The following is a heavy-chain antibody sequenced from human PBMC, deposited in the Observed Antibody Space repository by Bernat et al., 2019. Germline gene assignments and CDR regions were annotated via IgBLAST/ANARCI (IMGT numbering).Heavy chain of an antibody. CDR2: TYYRSKWSD. J-gene: IGHJ6*03. Sequence: QVQLQQSGPGLVKPSQTLSLTCAISGDSVSSNSAAWNWIRQSPSRGLEWLGRTYYRSKWSDNYAVSVKSRITINRDTSKNHFSLQLNSVAPEDTAVYYCARGALFRDYFMDVWGKGTTVTVSS. D-gene: IGHD5-24*01. CDR1: GDSVSSNSAA. CDR3: ARGALFRDYFMDV. V-gene: IGHV6-1*01.